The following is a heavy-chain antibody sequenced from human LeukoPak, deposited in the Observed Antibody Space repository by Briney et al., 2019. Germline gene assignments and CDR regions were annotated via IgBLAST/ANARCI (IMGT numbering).Heavy chain of an antibody. CDR2: INSDESST. Sequence: GGSLRLSCAASGFPFSNYAMSWVRQAPGKGLVWVSRINSDESSTTYAASVKGRFTISRDNAKNTLYLQMNSLRADDTAVYYCASGSFYGGVAFDYWGQGTLVTVSS. D-gene: IGHD4-23*01. V-gene: IGHV3-74*01. CDR1: GFPFSNYA. J-gene: IGHJ4*02. CDR3: ASGSFYGGVAFDY.